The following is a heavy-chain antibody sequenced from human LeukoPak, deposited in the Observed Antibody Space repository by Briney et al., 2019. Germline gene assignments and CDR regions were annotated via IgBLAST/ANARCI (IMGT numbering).Heavy chain of an antibody. J-gene: IGHJ3*01. V-gene: IGHV1-18*01. D-gene: IGHD3-22*01. Sequence: ASVKVSFKASDYTLITYGLSWVRQAPGQGLEWMGWINTYNGNTNYAQKLQGRVTMTTDTSTNTAYMELRSLRSDDTAVYYCARDRSEHYDRSAYSWNDAFDLWGQGTMVTVSS. CDR3: ARDRSEHYDRSAYSWNDAFDL. CDR1: DYTLITYG. CDR2: INTYNGNT.